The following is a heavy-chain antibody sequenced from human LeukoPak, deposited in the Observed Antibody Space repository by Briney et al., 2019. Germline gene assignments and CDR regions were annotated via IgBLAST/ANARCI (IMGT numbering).Heavy chain of an antibody. D-gene: IGHD3-22*01. V-gene: IGHV3-43*02. J-gene: IGHJ4*02. CDR3: AKVPYYYDSSGYYSVDY. CDR1: GFTFDDYA. Sequence: GGSLRLSXAASGFTFDDYAMHWVRQAPGKGLEWVSLISGDGGSTYYADSVKGRFTISRDNSKNSLYLQMNSLRTEDTALYYCAKVPYYYDSSGYYSVDYWGQGTLVTVSS. CDR2: ISGDGGST.